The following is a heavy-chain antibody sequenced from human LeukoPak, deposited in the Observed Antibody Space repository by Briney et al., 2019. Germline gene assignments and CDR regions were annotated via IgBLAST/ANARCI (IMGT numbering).Heavy chain of an antibody. CDR3: ARDFLPPSKGSGYYRDAFDI. J-gene: IGHJ3*02. D-gene: IGHD3-3*01. CDR1: GGSISSSSYY. V-gene: IGHV4-39*07. Sequence: PSETLSLTCTVSGGSISSSSYYWGWIRQPPGKGLEWIGSIYYSGSTYYNPSLKSRVTISVDTSKNQFSLKLSSVTAADTAVYYCARDFLPPSKGSGYYRDAFDIWGQGTMVTVSS. CDR2: IYYSGST.